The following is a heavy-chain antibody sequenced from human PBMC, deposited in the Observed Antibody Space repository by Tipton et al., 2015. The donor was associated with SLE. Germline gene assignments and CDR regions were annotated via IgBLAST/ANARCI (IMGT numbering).Heavy chain of an antibody. V-gene: IGHV4-34*01. CDR3: ARDVRPMVQGVLGYFDL. CDR2: INHSGST. CDR1: GGSFSGYY. D-gene: IGHD3-10*01. Sequence: TLSLTCAVYGGSFSGYYWSWIRQPPGKGLEWIGEINHSGSTNYNPSLKSRVTISVDTSKNQFSLKLSSVTAADTAVYYCARDVRPMVQGVLGYFDLWGRGTLVTVSS. J-gene: IGHJ2*01.